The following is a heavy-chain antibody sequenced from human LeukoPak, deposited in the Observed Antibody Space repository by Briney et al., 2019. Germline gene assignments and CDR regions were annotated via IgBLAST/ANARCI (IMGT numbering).Heavy chain of an antibody. CDR1: GFTFSSYG. CDR3: AKDSAYGGWSGGFDF. J-gene: IGHJ4*02. D-gene: IGHD6-19*01. CDR2: ILYDGSNE. Sequence: GGSLRLSCAASGFTFSSYGIHWVRQAPGKGLEWVAYILYDGSNEYYADSVKGRFTISRDNSKNTLYLQMIGLRAEDTAIYYCAKDSAYGGWSGGFDFWGQGALVTVSS. V-gene: IGHV3-30*02.